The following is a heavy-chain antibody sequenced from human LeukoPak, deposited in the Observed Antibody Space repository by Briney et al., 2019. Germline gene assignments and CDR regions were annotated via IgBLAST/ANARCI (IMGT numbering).Heavy chain of an antibody. J-gene: IGHJ4*02. V-gene: IGHV3-7*03. CDR3: AREFSLDY. Sequence: GGSLRLSCAASGFTFSSYAMSWVRQAPGKGLEWVANIKQDGSEKYYVDSVKGRFTISRDNAKNSLYLQMNSLRAEDTAVYYCAREFSLDYWGQGTLVTVSS. D-gene: IGHD3-3*01. CDR2: IKQDGSEK. CDR1: GFTFSSYA.